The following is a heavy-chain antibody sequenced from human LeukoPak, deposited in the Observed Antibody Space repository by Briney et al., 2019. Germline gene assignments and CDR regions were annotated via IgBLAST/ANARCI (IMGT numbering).Heavy chain of an antibody. CDR2: IYSGGST. V-gene: IGHV3-53*01. CDR3: ASQYYYDSSGS. J-gene: IGHJ5*02. Sequence: GGSLRLSCAASGFTVSSNYMSWVRQAPGEGLEWVSVIYSGGSTYYADSVKGRFTISRDNSKNTLYLQMNSLRAEDTAVYYCASQYYYDSSGSWGEGTLVTVSS. CDR1: GFTVSSNY. D-gene: IGHD3-22*01.